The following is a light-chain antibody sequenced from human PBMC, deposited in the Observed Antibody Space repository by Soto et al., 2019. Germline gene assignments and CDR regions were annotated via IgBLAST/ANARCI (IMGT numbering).Light chain of an antibody. V-gene: IGKV3-15*01. CDR3: HQYHDGPPIT. Sequence: EIVMTQYPATLSVSPGEGVTLSCRATQSASSDLAWNQQKPAQSPRLLMYGASTMATDIPGRFSGGGSGTEFTLTSSSLQSKDVGLYSCHQYHDGPPITFGFGTKVDI. CDR1: QSASSD. J-gene: IGKJ3*01. CDR2: GAS.